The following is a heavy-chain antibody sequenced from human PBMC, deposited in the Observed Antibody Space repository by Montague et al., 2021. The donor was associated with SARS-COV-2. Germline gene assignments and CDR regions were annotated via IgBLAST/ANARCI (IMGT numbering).Heavy chain of an antibody. Sequence: SETLSLTCTVSGGSISSYYWSWIRQPPGKGLEWIGYIYYSGSTNYNPSLKSRVTISVDTSKNQFSLKLSSVTAADTAVYYCARHVLEMAPGLSVYEGFDYWGQGTLVTVSS. CDR2: IYYSGST. CDR3: ARHVLEMAPGLSVYEGFDY. D-gene: IGHD5/OR15-5a*01. V-gene: IGHV4-59*08. CDR1: GGSISSYY. J-gene: IGHJ4*02.